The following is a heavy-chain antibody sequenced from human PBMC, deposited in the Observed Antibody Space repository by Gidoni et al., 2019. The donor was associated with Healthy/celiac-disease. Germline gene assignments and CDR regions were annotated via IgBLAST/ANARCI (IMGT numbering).Heavy chain of an antibody. V-gene: IGHV1-8*01. Sequence: AAGYAFTSYDSNWVRQASGQGLEWMGWMNPTSGNTGYAQKFQGRVTMTRNTSISTAYMELSSLRSEDTAVYYCARLGYCSGGSCYSYYYWGQGTLVTVSS. CDR3: ARLGYCSGGSCYSYYY. J-gene: IGHJ4*02. CDR2: MNPTSGNT. CDR1: GYAFTSYD. D-gene: IGHD2-15*01.